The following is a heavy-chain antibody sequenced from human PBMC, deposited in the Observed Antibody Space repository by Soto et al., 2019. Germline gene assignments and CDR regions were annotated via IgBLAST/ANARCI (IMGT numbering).Heavy chain of an antibody. CDR1: GFTFSSYW. J-gene: IGHJ4*02. D-gene: IGHD6-19*01. Sequence: EVQLVESGGTMVQPGGSLRLSCAVSGFTFSSYWMSWVCRAPGQGLEWLANIKQDGTETYYVDSVKGRFTISRDNAENSLYLQLNSLRDEDTAVYYCVTAVAGRGGFDYWGQGTLVTVSS. CDR3: VTAVAGRGGFDY. V-gene: IGHV3-7*01. CDR2: IKQDGTET.